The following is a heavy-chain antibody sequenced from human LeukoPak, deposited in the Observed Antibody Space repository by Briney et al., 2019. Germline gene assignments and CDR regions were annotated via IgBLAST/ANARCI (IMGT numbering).Heavy chain of an antibody. CDR3: ARVVDVVGATGWFDP. D-gene: IGHD1-26*01. Sequence: GGSLRRSCAASGFTFSSYSMNWVRQAPGKGLEWVSSISSSSSYIYYADSVKGRFTISRDNAKNSLYLQMNSLRAEDTAVYYCARVVDVVGATGWFDPWGQGTLVTVSS. CDR2: ISSSSSYI. CDR1: GFTFSSYS. J-gene: IGHJ5*02. V-gene: IGHV3-21*01.